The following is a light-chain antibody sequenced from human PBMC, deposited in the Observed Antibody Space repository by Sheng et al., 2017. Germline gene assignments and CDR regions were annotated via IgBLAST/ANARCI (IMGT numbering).Light chain of an antibody. V-gene: IGKV3-15*01. CDR3: QQYNDWPFT. CDR2: GAS. CDR1: DSVSSN. Sequence: EIVLTQSPATLSGSPGERATLSCRASDSVSSNLAWFQQKPGQAPRLLIYGASTRATGIPARFRGSGSETEFTLTITSLQSEDFAVYYCQQYNDWPFTFGPGTKVDIK. J-gene: IGKJ3*01.